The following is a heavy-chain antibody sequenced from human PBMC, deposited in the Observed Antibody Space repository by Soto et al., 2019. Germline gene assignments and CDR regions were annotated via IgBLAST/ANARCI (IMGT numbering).Heavy chain of an antibody. V-gene: IGHV3-30*18. CDR1: GFTFSSYG. J-gene: IGHJ6*02. Sequence: GGSLRLSCAASGFTFSSYGMHWVRQAPGKGLEWVAVISYDGSNKYYADSVKGRFTISRDNSKNTLYLQMNSLRAEDTAVYYCAKGGYSYDIFYYYYGMDVWGQGTTVTVSS. CDR2: ISYDGSNK. CDR3: AKGGYSYDIFYYYYGMDV. D-gene: IGHD5-18*01.